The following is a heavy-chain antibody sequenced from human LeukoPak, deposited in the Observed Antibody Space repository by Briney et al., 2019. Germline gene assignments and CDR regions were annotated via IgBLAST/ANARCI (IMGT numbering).Heavy chain of an antibody. CDR2: IKSKTDGGTT. D-gene: IGHD4-11*01. CDR3: ARSMTTDYYYYGMDV. J-gene: IGHJ6*02. V-gene: IGHV3-15*01. CDR1: GFAFSNAW. Sequence: GGSLRLSCAASGFAFSNAWMSWVRQAPGKGLEWVGRIKSKTDGGTTDYAAPVKGRFTISRDDSKNTLYLQMNSLRAEDTAVYYCARSMTTDYYYYGMDVWGQGTTVTVS.